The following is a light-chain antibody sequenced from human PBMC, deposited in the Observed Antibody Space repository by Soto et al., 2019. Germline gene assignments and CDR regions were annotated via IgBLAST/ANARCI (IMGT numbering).Light chain of an antibody. CDR3: QQYGSSPPIT. Sequence: EIVMTQSPATLSVSPGERATLSCRASQSVSSSLAWYQQKPGQAPRLLIYGSSYRATGIPDRFSGSGSGTDFTLTISRLEPEDFAVYYCQQYGSSPPITFGGGTKVDIK. CDR2: GSS. V-gene: IGKV3-20*01. CDR1: QSVSSS. J-gene: IGKJ4*01.